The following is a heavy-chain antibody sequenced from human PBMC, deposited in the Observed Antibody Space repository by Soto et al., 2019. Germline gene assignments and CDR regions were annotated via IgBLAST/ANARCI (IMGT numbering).Heavy chain of an antibody. CDR1: GFTFSSYA. CDR3: AKGPSCLYNWFDP. CDR2: ISGSGGGK. Sequence: GGSLRLSCAASGFTFSSYAMSWVRQAPGKGLEWVSAISGSGGGKYYADSVKGRFTISRDNSKNTLYLQMNSLRAEDTAVYYCAKGPSCLYNWFDPWGQGTLVTVSS. V-gene: IGHV3-23*01. J-gene: IGHJ5*02. D-gene: IGHD3-10*01.